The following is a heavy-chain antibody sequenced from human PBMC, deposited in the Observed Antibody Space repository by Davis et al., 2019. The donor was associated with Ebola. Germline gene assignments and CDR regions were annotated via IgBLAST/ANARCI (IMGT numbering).Heavy chain of an antibody. CDR3: AREDIFRGLYYFDY. D-gene: IGHD2-15*01. CDR2: IYYSGST. Sequence: MPSETLSLTCTVSGGSISSVNHYWGWVRQPPGKGLEWIGSIYYSGSTYYNPSLNSRVTISVDTSKNQFSLKLNSVTAADTAVYFCAREDIFRGLYYFDYWGQGTLVTVSS. CDR1: GGSISSVNHY. V-gene: IGHV4-39*01. J-gene: IGHJ4*02.